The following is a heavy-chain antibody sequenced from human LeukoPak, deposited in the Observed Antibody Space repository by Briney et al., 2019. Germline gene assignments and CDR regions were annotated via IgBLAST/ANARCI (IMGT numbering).Heavy chain of an antibody. D-gene: IGHD6-19*01. J-gene: IGHJ4*02. CDR1: GFIFSNYA. V-gene: IGHV3-30*04. Sequence: GRSLRLSCAASGFIFSNYAMHWVRQAPGKGLEWVAVISYDGSNKYADSVKGRFTISSDNSKNTLYLEMNSLRAEDTAVYYCARNRGSGWYFHYWGQGALVT. CDR3: ARNRGSGWYFHY. CDR2: ISYDGSNK.